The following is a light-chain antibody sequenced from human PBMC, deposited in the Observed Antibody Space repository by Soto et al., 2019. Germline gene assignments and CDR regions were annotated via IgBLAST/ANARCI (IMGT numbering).Light chain of an antibody. CDR3: QQYGSSPPIT. CDR1: QSVSSSY. Sequence: EIVLTQSPGTLSLSTGERATLSCRARQSVSSSYLAWYQQKPGQAPRLLIYGASSRATGIPDRFSGSGSGTDFTLTISRLEPEDFAVYYCQQYGSSPPITFGQGTRLDIK. V-gene: IGKV3-20*01. CDR2: GAS. J-gene: IGKJ5*01.